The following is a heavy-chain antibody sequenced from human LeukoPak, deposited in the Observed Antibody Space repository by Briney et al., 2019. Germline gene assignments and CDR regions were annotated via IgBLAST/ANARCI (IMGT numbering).Heavy chain of an antibody. D-gene: IGHD6-19*01. Sequence: ASVKVSCKASGYTFTSYAMHWERQAPGQRLEWMGWINAGNGNTKYSQKFQGRVTITRDTSASTAYMELSSLRSEDTAVYYCAREVSGWTNWFDPWGQGTLVTVSS. J-gene: IGHJ5*02. V-gene: IGHV1-3*01. CDR2: INAGNGNT. CDR3: AREVSGWTNWFDP. CDR1: GYTFTSYA.